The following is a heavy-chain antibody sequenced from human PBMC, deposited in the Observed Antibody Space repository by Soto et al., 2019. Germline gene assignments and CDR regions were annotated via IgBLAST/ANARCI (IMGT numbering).Heavy chain of an antibody. CDR2: IFYSGST. CDR1: GGSISSSSYY. J-gene: IGHJ4*02. D-gene: IGHD3-16*01. V-gene: IGHV4-39*01. Sequence: SETLSLTCTVSGGSISSSSYYWALIRQPPGKGLEWIGSIFYSGSTYYNPSLKSRVTISVDTSKNQFSLNLTSVTAADTAVYYCANHGLTAYMAYYFDLWGRGTLVTVS. CDR3: ANHGLTAYMAYYFDL.